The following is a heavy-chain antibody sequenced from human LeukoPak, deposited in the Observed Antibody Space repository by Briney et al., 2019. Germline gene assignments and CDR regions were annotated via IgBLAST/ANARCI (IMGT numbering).Heavy chain of an antibody. D-gene: IGHD1-26*01. Sequence: PGGSLRLSCAASGFTFSSCAMSWVRQAPGKGLEWVSAISGSGGSTYYADSVKGRFTISRDNSKNTLYLQMNSLRAEDTAVYYCAKVGSLVPIFDYWGQGTLVTVSS. J-gene: IGHJ4*02. V-gene: IGHV3-23*01. CDR3: AKVGSLVPIFDY. CDR2: ISGSGGST. CDR1: GFTFSSCA.